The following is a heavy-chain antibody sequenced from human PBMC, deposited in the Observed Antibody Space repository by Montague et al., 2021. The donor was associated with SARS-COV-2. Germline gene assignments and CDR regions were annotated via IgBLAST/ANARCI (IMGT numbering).Heavy chain of an antibody. CDR2: ISSSSSYI. CDR1: GFTFSSYS. D-gene: IGHD2-15*01. CDR3: ARDGRHY. J-gene: IGHJ4*02. V-gene: IGHV3-21*01. Sequence: SLRISCAASGFTFSSYSMNWVRQAPGKGLEWVSSISSSSSYIYYADSVKSRFTISRDNAKNSLYLQMNSLRAEDTAVYYCARDGRHYWGQGTLVTVSS.